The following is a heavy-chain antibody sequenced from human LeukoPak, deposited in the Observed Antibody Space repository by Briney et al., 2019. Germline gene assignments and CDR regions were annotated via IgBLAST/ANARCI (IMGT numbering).Heavy chain of an antibody. D-gene: IGHD1-26*01. CDR3: ARCYSGSQYFDY. J-gene: IGHJ4*02. CDR2: ISSSSSYI. CDR1: GFTFSSYS. Sequence: GGSLRLSCAASGFTFSSYSMNWVRQAPGKGLEWVSSISSSSSYIYYPDSVKGRFTISRDNAKNSLYLQMNSLRAEDTAVYYCARCYSGSQYFDYWGQGTLVTVSS. V-gene: IGHV3-21*01.